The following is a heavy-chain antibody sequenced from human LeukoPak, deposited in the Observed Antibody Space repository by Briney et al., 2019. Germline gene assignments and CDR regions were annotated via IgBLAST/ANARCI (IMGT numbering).Heavy chain of an antibody. CDR3: ARWDRIAAHKPYYGMDV. CDR2: FYYSGST. Sequence: SETLSLTCTVSGGSISRYYWSWIRQPPGEGLEGIGYFYYSGSTNYHPSLKSRVTISVDTSKNQFSLNLSSVTAADTAVYYCARWDRIAAHKPYYGMDVWGQGTTVTVSS. D-gene: IGHD6-6*01. CDR1: GGSISRYY. V-gene: IGHV4-59*08. J-gene: IGHJ6*02.